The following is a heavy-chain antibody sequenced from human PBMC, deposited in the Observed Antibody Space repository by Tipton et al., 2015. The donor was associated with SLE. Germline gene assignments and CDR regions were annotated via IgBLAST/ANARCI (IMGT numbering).Heavy chain of an antibody. CDR3: ARPSGYDVGY. CDR1: GFTFSSYA. CDR2: IYSGGST. Sequence: GSLRLSCAASGFTFSSYAMSWVRQAPGKGLEWVSVIYSGGSTYYADSVKGRFTISRDNSKNTLYLQMNSLRAEDTAVYYCARPSGYDVGYWGQGTLVTVSS. D-gene: IGHD5-12*01. V-gene: IGHV3-66*02. J-gene: IGHJ4*02.